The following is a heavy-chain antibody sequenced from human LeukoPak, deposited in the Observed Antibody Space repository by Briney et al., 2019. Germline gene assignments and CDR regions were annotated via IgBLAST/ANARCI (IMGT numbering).Heavy chain of an antibody. D-gene: IGHD5-18*01. J-gene: IGHJ4*02. V-gene: IGHV4-59*01. CDR3: ASDRSRYSYGIDY. CDR2: IYYSGST. Sequence: SETLSLTCTVSGGSISSYYWSWIRQPPGKGLEWIGYIYYSGSTNYNPSLKSRVTISVDTSKNQFSLKLSSVTAADTAVYYCASDRSRYSYGIDYWGQGTLVTVSS. CDR1: GGSISSYY.